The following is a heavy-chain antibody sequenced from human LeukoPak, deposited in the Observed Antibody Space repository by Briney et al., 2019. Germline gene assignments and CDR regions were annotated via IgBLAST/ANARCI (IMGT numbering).Heavy chain of an antibody. CDR1: GFTFSSCA. J-gene: IGHJ3*02. V-gene: IGHV3-23*01. CDR2: VSGSGVDT. D-gene: IGHD4-11*01. CDR3: AKVGLITVYDAFHI. Sequence: QPGGSLRVSCAASGFTFSSCAMGWVRQAPGKGLEWVSVVSGSGVDTYYADSVQGRFTISRDNSRNTLYLQMNSLRAEDTAVYYCAKVGLITVYDAFHIWGQGTMIILSS.